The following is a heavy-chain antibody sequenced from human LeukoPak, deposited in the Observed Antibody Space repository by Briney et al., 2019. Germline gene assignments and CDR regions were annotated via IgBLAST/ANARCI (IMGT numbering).Heavy chain of an antibody. J-gene: IGHJ6*02. CDR1: GFTFSSYG. CDR3: AKAHRVLRYFDWFVDGMDV. CDR2: ISYDGSNK. V-gene: IGHV3-30*18. D-gene: IGHD3-9*01. Sequence: PGGSLRLSCAASGFTFSSYGMHWVRQAPGKGLEWVAVISYDGSNKYYADSVEGRFTISRDNSKNTLYLQMNSLRAEDTAVYYCAKAHRVLRYFDWFVDGMDVWGQGTTVTVSS.